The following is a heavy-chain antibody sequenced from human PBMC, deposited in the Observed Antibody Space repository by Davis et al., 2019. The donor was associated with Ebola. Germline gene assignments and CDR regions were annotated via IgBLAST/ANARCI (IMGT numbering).Heavy chain of an antibody. CDR3: ARVKRNCGGDCYADY. J-gene: IGHJ4*02. CDR1: GYTFTSYD. Sequence: AASVKVSCKASGYTFTSYDINWVRQATGQGLEWMGWMNPNSGNTGYAQKFQGRVTITRNTSISTAYMELSSLRSEDTAVYYCARVKRNCGGDCYADYWGQGTLVTVSS. V-gene: IGHV1-8*01. CDR2: MNPNSGNT. D-gene: IGHD2-21*02.